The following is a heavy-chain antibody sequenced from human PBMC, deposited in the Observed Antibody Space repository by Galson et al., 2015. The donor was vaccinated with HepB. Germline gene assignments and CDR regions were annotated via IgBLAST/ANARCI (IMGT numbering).Heavy chain of an antibody. J-gene: IGHJ4*02. CDR3: AREGGYKYGWFDY. Sequence: SLRLSCAASGFTFSNYNMNWVRQAPGKGLEWVSHIKSSRSTIYYADFVKGRFTISRDNAKNSLHLQMDSLRDEDTAIYYCAREGGYKYGWFDYWGQGTLVTVSS. D-gene: IGHD5-18*01. CDR1: GFTFSNYN. V-gene: IGHV3-48*02. CDR2: IKSSRSTI.